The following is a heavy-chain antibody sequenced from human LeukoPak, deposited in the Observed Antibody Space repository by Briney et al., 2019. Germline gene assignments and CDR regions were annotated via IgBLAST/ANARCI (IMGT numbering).Heavy chain of an antibody. J-gene: IGHJ6*03. V-gene: IGHV3-21*04. CDR2: ISTSSSYI. CDR1: GFTFSSYT. Sequence: GGSLRLSCAASGFTFSSYTMNWVRQAPGKGLEWVSLISTSSSYIYYADSVKGRFTISRDNAKNSLFLQMNSLRAEDTAVYYCARDRYSSGWYIGYYYYMDVWGKGTTVTISS. D-gene: IGHD6-19*01. CDR3: ARDRYSSGWYIGYYYYMDV.